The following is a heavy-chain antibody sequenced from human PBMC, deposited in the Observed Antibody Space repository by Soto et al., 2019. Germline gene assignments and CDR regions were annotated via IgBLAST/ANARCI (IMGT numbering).Heavy chain of an antibody. D-gene: IGHD3-10*01. CDR1: GFIVSSNY. Sequence: PGGSLRLSCAASGFIVSSNYMSWVRQAPGKGLEWVAFIYSGGITDYTDSVKGRFIISRDKSKNTLYLQMKSLRVDDTAIYYCARPECGGAFDIWGQGKMVTVSS. J-gene: IGHJ3*02. CDR3: ARPECGGAFDI. V-gene: IGHV3-66*04. CDR2: IYSGGIT.